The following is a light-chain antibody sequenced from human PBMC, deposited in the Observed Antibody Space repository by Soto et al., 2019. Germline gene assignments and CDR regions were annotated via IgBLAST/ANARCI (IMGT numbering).Light chain of an antibody. J-gene: IGLJ1*01. CDR2: DVS. CDR1: SSDVGAYEY. CDR3: TSYTTRRLYV. Sequence: QSALAQPASVSGYPGQSITIYCTGTSSDVGAYEYVSWYQQHPGKAPKLLIYDVSNRPSGVSTRFSGSKSGNTASLTISGLQAEDEGDYYCTSYTTRRLYVFGSGTKVTVL. V-gene: IGLV2-14*03.